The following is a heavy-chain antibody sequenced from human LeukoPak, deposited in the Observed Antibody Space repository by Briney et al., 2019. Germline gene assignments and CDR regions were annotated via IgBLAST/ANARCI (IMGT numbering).Heavy chain of an antibody. Sequence: SQTLSLTCAVSGGSISGGGYSWSWIRQPPGTGLEWIGYIYHSGSTYYNPSLKSRVTISVDRSKNQFSLKLSSVTAADTAVYYCATLASNDAFDIWDQGTMVTVSS. J-gene: IGHJ3*02. CDR3: ATLASNDAFDI. CDR2: IYHSGST. CDR1: GGSISGGGYS. V-gene: IGHV4-30-2*01.